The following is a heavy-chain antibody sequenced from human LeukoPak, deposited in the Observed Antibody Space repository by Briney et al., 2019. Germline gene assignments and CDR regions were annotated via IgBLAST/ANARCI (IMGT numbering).Heavy chain of an antibody. CDR1: GYTFDNYD. CDR3: ARGAPVAIFGPGYDEYFVY. CDR2: MSPDSGNT. Sequence: ASVTVSCKTSGYTFDNYDINWVRQAAGQGLEWMGWMSPDSGNTGYAHQFQDRVTMARNTSMTTAYLELTGLTSGDTAIYYCARGAPVAIFGPGYDEYFVYWGQGTVVIVSS. V-gene: IGHV1-8*01. D-gene: IGHD3-3*01. J-gene: IGHJ4*02.